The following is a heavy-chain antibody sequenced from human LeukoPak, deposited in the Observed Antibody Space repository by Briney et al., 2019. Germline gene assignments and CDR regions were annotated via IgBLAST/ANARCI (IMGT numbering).Heavy chain of an antibody. Sequence: SGTLSLTCAVSGVSISSNLWWTWVRQPPGKGLEWIAEIHHSGSINYNPSLKSRVTISVDKAKNQFSLNLNSVTAADTAVYYCARGGDRSFDYWAREPWSPSPQ. CDR3: ARGGDRSFDY. CDR1: GVSISSNLW. J-gene: IGHJ4*02. D-gene: IGHD3-10*01. V-gene: IGHV4-4*02. CDR2: IHHSGSI.